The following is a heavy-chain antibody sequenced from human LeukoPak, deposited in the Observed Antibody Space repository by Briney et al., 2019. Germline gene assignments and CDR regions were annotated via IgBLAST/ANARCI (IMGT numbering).Heavy chain of an antibody. Sequence: SETLSLTCTVSGGSISSYYWSWIRQPPGKGLEWIGYIYYSGSTNYNPSLKSRVTISVDTSKNQFSLKLSSVTAADTAVYYCARSHDYDSSGYQNNDAFDIWGQGTMVTVSS. CDR3: ARSHDYDSSGYQNNDAFDI. CDR1: GGSISSYY. D-gene: IGHD3-22*01. J-gene: IGHJ3*02. V-gene: IGHV4-59*01. CDR2: IYYSGST.